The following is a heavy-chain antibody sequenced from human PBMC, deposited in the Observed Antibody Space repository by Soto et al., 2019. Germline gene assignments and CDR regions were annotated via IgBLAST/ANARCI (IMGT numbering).Heavy chain of an antibody. V-gene: IGHV3-48*03. Sequence: GGSLRLSCAASGFTFSSYEMNWVRQAPGKGLEWVSYISSSGSTIYYADSVKGRFTISRDNAKNSLYLQMNSLRAEDTAVYYCARDSRYSSSSRMSWFDPWGQGTLVTVSS. CDR2: ISSSGSTI. CDR3: ARDSRYSSSSRMSWFDP. D-gene: IGHD6-6*01. J-gene: IGHJ5*02. CDR1: GFTFSSYE.